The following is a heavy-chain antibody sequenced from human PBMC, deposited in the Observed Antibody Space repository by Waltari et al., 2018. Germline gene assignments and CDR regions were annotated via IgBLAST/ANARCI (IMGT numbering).Heavy chain of an antibody. CDR2: INPNSGGT. J-gene: IGHJ4*02. V-gene: IGHV1-2*06. Sequence: QVQLVQSGAEVKKPGASVKVSCQAYGYTFTGSSLHWVRTAPGQGLEWMGRINPNSGGTNYAQKFQGRVTMTRDTSISTAYMELSRLRSDDTAVYYCARRGREPAAAIDYWGQGTLVTVSS. D-gene: IGHD2-2*01. CDR3: ARRGREPAAAIDY. CDR1: GYTFTGSS.